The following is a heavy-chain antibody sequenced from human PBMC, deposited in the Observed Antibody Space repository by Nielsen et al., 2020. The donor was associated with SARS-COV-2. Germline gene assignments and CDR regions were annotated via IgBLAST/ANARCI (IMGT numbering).Heavy chain of an antibody. J-gene: IGHJ4*02. CDR1: GFTFRRYA. CDR3: AKGDGDSWSPFLYLDN. Sequence: GESLKISCAASGFTFRRYAMSWVRRAPGKGLEWVSAISAGGTTTHSADSVKGRFIISRDNARNILFLQMNTLRVEDTAVYYCAKGDGDSWSPFLYLDNWGQGTLVTVSS. CDR2: ISAGGTTT. D-gene: IGHD6-13*01. V-gene: IGHV3-23*01.